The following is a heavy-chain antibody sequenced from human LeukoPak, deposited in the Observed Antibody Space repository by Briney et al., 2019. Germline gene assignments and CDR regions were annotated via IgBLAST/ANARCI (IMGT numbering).Heavy chain of an antibody. V-gene: IGHV4-61*08. CDR3: ASLDQGSYPAFDY. CDR2: IYYSGST. CDR1: GGSISSGGYY. Sequence: SQTLSLTCAVSGGSISSGGYYWSWIRQPPGKGLEWIGYIYYSGSTNYNPSLKSRVTISVDTSKNQFSLKLSSVTAADTAVYYCASLDQGSYPAFDYWGQGTLVTVSS. D-gene: IGHD1-26*01. J-gene: IGHJ4*02.